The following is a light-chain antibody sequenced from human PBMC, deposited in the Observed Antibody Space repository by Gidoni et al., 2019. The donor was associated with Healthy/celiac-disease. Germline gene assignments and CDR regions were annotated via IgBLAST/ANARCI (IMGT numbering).Light chain of an antibody. J-gene: IGKJ5*01. Sequence: DIQITKSPSSLSASVGDRVTITCRASQSISSDLNWYQQKPGKAPTLLIYAASSLQSGVLSRFSGSGSGTAFILIISSLQPEDFAPSYCQQSYSTPNTFGQGTRLEIK. V-gene: IGKV1-39*01. CDR1: QSISSD. CDR3: QQSYSTPNT. CDR2: AAS.